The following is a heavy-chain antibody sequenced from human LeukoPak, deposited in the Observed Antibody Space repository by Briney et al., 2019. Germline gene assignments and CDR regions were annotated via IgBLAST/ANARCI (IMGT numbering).Heavy chain of an antibody. CDR2: IYYSGST. D-gene: IGHD1-1*01. CDR3: ARALSAPTIDY. Sequence: SETLSLTCTVSGGSISSYYWSWIRQPPGKGLEWIGYIYYSGSTNYNPSLKSRVTISVDTSKNQFSLKLSSVTAADTAVYYCARALSAPTIDYWGQGTLVIVTS. V-gene: IGHV4-59*01. J-gene: IGHJ4*02. CDR1: GGSISSYY.